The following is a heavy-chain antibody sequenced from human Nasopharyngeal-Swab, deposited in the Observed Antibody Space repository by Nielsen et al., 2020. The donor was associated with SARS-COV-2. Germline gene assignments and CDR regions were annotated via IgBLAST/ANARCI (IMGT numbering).Heavy chain of an antibody. D-gene: IGHD2-15*01. J-gene: IGHJ4*02. V-gene: IGHV3-30*04. CDR3: VKEGSDFDY. CDR2: ISYDGSNK. Sequence: GESLKISCAAPGFTFSSYAMHWVRQAPGKGLEWVAVISYDGSNKYYADSVKGRFTISRDNSKNTLYLQMNSLRAEDTAVYYCVKEGSDFDYWGQGTLVTVSS. CDR1: GFTFSSYA.